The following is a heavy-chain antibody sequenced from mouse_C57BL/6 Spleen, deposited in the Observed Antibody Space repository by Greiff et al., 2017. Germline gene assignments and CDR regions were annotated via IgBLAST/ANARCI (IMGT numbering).Heavy chain of an antibody. CDR2: IHPNSGST. CDR1: GYTFTSYW. V-gene: IGHV1-64*01. D-gene: IGHD2-3*01. Sequence: QVQLQQPGAELVKPGASVKLSCKASGYTFTSYWMHWVKQRPGQGLEWIGMIHPNSGSTNYNEKFKSKATLTVDKSSSTAYMRLSSLTSEDSAVYYCARNPDGYTDYWGQGTTLTVSS. CDR3: ARNPDGYTDY. J-gene: IGHJ2*01.